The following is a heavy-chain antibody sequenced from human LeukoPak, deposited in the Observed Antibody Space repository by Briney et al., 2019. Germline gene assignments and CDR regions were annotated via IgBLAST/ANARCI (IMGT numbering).Heavy chain of an antibody. CDR2: IYYSGST. D-gene: IGHD3-22*01. Sequence: RPSETLSLTCTVSGASINSYYWSWIRQPPGKGLEWIGYIYYSGSTNYNPSLKSRVTISVDTSKNQFSLKLSSVTAADTAVYYCARETFYSDSSGYYHRYYFDYWGQGTLVTVSS. CDR1: GASINSYY. J-gene: IGHJ4*02. V-gene: IGHV4-59*01. CDR3: ARETFYSDSSGYYHRYYFDY.